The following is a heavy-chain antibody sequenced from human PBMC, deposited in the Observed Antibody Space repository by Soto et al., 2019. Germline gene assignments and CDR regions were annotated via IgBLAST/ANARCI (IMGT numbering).Heavy chain of an antibody. D-gene: IGHD3-22*01. Sequence: EVQLVESGGGLIQPGGSLRLSCAAAGFTDSSNYMSRVRKAPGKGLEWVSVIYSGGSTYYADSVKGRFTISRDNSKNTLYLQMNSLRAEDTAVYYCARDRVESGYPEYFQHWGQGTLVTVSS. J-gene: IGHJ1*01. CDR1: GFTDSSNY. CDR3: ARDRVESGYPEYFQH. CDR2: IYSGGST. V-gene: IGHV3-53*01.